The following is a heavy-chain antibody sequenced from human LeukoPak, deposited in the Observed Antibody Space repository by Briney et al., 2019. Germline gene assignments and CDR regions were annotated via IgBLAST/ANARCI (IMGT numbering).Heavy chain of an antibody. CDR3: ARDHIAVAGTWYFDY. Sequence: SGGSLRLSCAASGFTVSSYAMSWARQAPGKGLEWVSAISGSGGSTYYADSVKGRFTISRDNSKNTLYLQVNSLRAEDTAVYYCARDHIAVAGTWYFDYWGQGTLVTVSS. D-gene: IGHD6-19*01. V-gene: IGHV3-23*01. CDR1: GFTVSSYA. J-gene: IGHJ4*02. CDR2: ISGSGGST.